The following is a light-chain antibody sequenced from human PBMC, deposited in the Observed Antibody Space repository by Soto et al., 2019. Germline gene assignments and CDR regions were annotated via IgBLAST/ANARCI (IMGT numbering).Light chain of an antibody. CDR2: DAS. CDR3: QQYDNLSAT. CDR1: QDISNY. V-gene: IGKV1-33*01. J-gene: IGKJ1*01. Sequence: DIQMTQSPSSLSASVGDRFTITCQASQDISNYLNWYQQKPGKAPKLLIYDASNLETGVPSRFSGSGSGTDFTFTISSLQPEDIATYYCQQYDNLSATFGQGTKV.